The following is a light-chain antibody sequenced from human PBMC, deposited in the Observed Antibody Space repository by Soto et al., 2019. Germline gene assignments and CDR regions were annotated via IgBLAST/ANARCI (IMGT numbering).Light chain of an antibody. CDR3: LHIDGLPRT. CDR1: QSVRSNY. Sequence: ETVLTQSPGTVPLYPGEIATVSCTTSQSVRSNYLAWYQQKTGQAPRLVVYGVFNRATGIPDRFGGSGSGTDLTITYSGLEPEDSRVYSCLHIDGLPRTFGELTKLQF. CDR2: GVF. V-gene: IGKV3-20*01. J-gene: IGKJ2*01.